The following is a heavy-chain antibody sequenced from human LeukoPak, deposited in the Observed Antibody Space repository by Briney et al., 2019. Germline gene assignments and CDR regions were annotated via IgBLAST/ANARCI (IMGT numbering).Heavy chain of an antibody. Sequence: PGGSLRLSCAASGFTFGTYGMSWVRQAPGKGLKWVSAIVGSGGSTIYAGSVKGRFTISRDNSKNTLYLQMNSLRAEDTALYYCARNGRRTTVTSDFWGQGTLVTVSS. J-gene: IGHJ4*02. V-gene: IGHV3-23*01. CDR1: GFTFGTYG. D-gene: IGHD4-17*01. CDR3: ARNGRRTTVTSDF. CDR2: IVGSGGST.